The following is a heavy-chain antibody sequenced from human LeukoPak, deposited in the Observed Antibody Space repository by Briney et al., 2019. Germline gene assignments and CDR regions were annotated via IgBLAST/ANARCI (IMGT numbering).Heavy chain of an antibody. V-gene: IGHV3-48*01. J-gene: IGHJ3*02. CDR1: GFTLSSHN. Sequence: GGSLRLSCVASGFTLSSHNINWVRQAPGKGLEWVSHISSSGSITYYGDSVKGRITISRDNAKNSVSVYMNSLRAEDSAVYYCARPGITAFDIWGQGTMVTVSS. CDR3: ARPGITAFDI. CDR2: ISSSGSIT. D-gene: IGHD3-10*01.